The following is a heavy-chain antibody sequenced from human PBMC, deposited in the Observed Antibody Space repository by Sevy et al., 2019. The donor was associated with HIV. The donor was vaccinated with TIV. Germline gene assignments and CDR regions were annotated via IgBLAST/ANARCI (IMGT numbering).Heavy chain of an antibody. CDR1: GFTFSSYS. D-gene: IGHD3-22*01. CDR3: ARERKMYDSSGYYFHFDY. CDR2: SSRSSSTI. J-gene: IGHJ4*02. V-gene: IGHV3-48*02. Sequence: GGSLRLSCAASGFTFSSYSMNWVRQAPGKGLEWVSCSSRSSSTIYYADSVKGRFTISRDNAKNSLYLQMNSLRDEDTAVYYCARERKMYDSSGYYFHFDYWGQGTLVTVSS.